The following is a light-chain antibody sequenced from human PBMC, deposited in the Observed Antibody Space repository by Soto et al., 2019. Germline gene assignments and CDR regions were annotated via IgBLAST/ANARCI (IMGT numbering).Light chain of an antibody. Sequence: DIQMTQSPSSLSASVGDRVTITCRANQTITRYLNWYQQKPGTAPKLLIYAASSLQEGVPSRFRGSGSGTDFTLTISNLQPEDCAAYSCQQSFSFPVTLGQGTKLEIK. CDR1: QTITRY. J-gene: IGKJ2*01. CDR2: AAS. CDR3: QQSFSFPVT. V-gene: IGKV1-39*01.